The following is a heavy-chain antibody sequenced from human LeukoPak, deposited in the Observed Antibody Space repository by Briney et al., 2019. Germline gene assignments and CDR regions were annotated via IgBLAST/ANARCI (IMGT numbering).Heavy chain of an antibody. Sequence: PSETLSLTCAVYGGSFSGYYWSWIRQPPGKGLEWIGEINHSGSTNYNPSLKSRVTISVDTSKNQFSLKLSSVTAADTAVYYCARAPGYCSSTSCYAFDIWGQGTMVTVSS. CDR1: GGSFSGYY. J-gene: IGHJ3*02. CDR3: ARAPGYCSSTSCYAFDI. D-gene: IGHD2-2*01. V-gene: IGHV4-34*01. CDR2: INHSGST.